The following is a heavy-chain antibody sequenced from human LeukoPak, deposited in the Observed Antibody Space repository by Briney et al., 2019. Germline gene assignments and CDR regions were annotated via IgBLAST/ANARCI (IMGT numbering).Heavy chain of an antibody. D-gene: IGHD3-10*01. V-gene: IGHV4-59*01. CDR1: GGSISSYY. J-gene: IGHJ4*02. CDR3: ARGWGYYDY. CDR2: IYYSGST. Sequence: SETLSLTCTVSGGSISSYYWSWIRQPPGKGLEWIGYIYYSGSTNYNPSLKSRVTTSVDTSKNEFSLKLSSVTAADTAVYYCARGWGYYDYWGQGTLVTVSS.